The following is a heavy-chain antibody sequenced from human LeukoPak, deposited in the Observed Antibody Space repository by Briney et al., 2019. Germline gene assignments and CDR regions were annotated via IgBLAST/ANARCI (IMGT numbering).Heavy chain of an antibody. CDR1: GGSISSYY. D-gene: IGHD3-16*01. CDR3: ARRRLGGWLDP. Sequence: SETLSLTCTVSGGSISSYYWSWIRQPPGKGLEWIGCIYYSGSTNYNPSLKSRVTISVDTSKNQFSLKLSSVTAADTAVYYCARRRLGGWLDPWGQGTLVTVSS. V-gene: IGHV4-59*08. J-gene: IGHJ5*02. CDR2: IYYSGST.